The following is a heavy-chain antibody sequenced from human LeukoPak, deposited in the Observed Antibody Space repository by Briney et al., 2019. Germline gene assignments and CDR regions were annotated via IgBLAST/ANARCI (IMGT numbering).Heavy chain of an antibody. CDR3: ARDPGYSSSWYYDY. J-gene: IGHJ4*02. Sequence: PGGSLRLSCAASGFTFDDYAMHWVRQAPGKGLEWVSGISWNSGSIGYADSVKGRFTISRDNAKNSLYLQMNSLRAEDTAVYYCARDPGYSSSWYYDYWGQGTLVTVSS. D-gene: IGHD6-13*01. V-gene: IGHV3-9*01. CDR1: GFTFDDYA. CDR2: ISWNSGSI.